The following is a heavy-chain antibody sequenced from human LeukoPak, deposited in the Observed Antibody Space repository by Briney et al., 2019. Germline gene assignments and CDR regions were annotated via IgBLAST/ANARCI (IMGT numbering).Heavy chain of an antibody. D-gene: IGHD2-15*01. CDR1: GGSISSYY. V-gene: IGHV4-59*01. CDR2: IYYSGST. CDR3: AREHVVVQPSTLDAFDI. J-gene: IGHJ3*02. Sequence: SETLSLTCTVSGGSISSYYWSWIRQPAGKGLEWIGYIYYSGSTNYNPSLKSRVTISVDTSKNQFSLKLSSVTAADTAVYYCAREHVVVQPSTLDAFDIWGQGTMVTVSS.